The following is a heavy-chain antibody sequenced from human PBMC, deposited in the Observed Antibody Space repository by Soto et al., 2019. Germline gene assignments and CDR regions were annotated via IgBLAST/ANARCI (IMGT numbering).Heavy chain of an antibody. V-gene: IGHV4-31*03. Sequence: QVQLQESGPGLVKPSQTLSLTCTVSGGSISSGGYYWSWIRQHPGKGLEWIGYIYYSGSTYYNPCLKSRVTISVDTSKSPFSLKLSSVTAADTAVYYCARAGATTDEFLNWFDPWGQGPLVTVSS. CDR3: ARAGATTDEFLNWFDP. J-gene: IGHJ5*02. CDR2: IYYSGST. CDR1: GGSISSGGYY. D-gene: IGHD4-17*01.